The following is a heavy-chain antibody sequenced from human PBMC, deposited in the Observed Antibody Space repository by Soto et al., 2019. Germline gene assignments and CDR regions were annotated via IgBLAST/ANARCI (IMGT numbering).Heavy chain of an antibody. CDR2: IWYDGSNK. CDR3: ARDRIAVAGIDYFDY. J-gene: IGHJ4*02. D-gene: IGHD6-19*01. CDR1: GFTFSSYG. Sequence: PGGSLRLSCAASGFTFSSYGMHWVRQAPGKGLEWVAVIWYDGSNKYYADSVKGRFTISRDNSKNTLYLQMNSLRAEDTAVYYCARDRIAVAGIDYFDYWGQGTLVTVSS. V-gene: IGHV3-33*01.